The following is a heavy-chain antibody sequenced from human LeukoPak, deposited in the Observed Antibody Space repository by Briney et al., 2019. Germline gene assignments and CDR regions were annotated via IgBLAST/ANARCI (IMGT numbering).Heavy chain of an antibody. CDR3: AREGYDYDFWSGYYRRFDY. CDR1: GGSFSGYY. D-gene: IGHD3-3*01. V-gene: IGHV4-34*01. Sequence: SETLSLTCAVYGGSFSGYYWSWIRQPPGKGLEWMGEINHSGSTNYNPSLKSLVTISVDTSNHHFSLNLSSVTAADTAVYYCAREGYDYDFWSGYYRRFDYWGQGTLVTVSS. J-gene: IGHJ4*02. CDR2: INHSGST.